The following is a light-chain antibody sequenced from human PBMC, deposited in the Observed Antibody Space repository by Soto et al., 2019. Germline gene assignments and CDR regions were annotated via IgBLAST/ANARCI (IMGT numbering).Light chain of an antibody. CDR2: GAS. V-gene: IGKV3-20*01. Sequence: EIVLTQSPGTLSLSPGERATLSCRASQSVSSGHLAWYQQKPGQAPRLLIYGASSRATGIPERFSGSGSGTDFALTINRLEPEDVAVYYCQQYGSSPWTFGQGTKVEI. CDR3: QQYGSSPWT. CDR1: QSVSSGH. J-gene: IGKJ1*01.